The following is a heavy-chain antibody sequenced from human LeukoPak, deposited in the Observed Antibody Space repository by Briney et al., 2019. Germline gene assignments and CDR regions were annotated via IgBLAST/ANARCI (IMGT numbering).Heavy chain of an antibody. Sequence: GASVKVSCKASGYTFTGYYMHWVRQAPGQGLEWMGIINPSGNTAYAQKFQGRVTMTRDMSTSTVYMELSSLRSEDTAVYFCAREGSSSSYYYMDVWGNGTTVTVSS. CDR3: AREGSSSSYYYMDV. V-gene: IGHV1-46*01. J-gene: IGHJ6*03. CDR2: INPSGNT. CDR1: GYTFTGYY. D-gene: IGHD6-13*01.